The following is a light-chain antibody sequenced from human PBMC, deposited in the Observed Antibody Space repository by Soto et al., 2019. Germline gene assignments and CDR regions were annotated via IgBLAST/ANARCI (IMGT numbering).Light chain of an antibody. V-gene: IGKV1-12*01. CDR2: ATS. CDR1: QDINSW. CDR3: QQADSFPLT. J-gene: IGKJ4*01. Sequence: DIQMTQSPSSVSASVGDRVTITCRASQDINSWLDWYQQKPGKAPKLLIYATSSLQSGVPSRFSGSGSGTDFTLTISSLQPEDFATYYCQQADSFPLTVGGGTKVEIK.